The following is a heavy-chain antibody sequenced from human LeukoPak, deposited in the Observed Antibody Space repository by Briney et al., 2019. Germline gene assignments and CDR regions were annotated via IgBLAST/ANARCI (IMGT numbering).Heavy chain of an antibody. CDR1: GYTFTSYG. D-gene: IGHD3-3*01. CDR2: ISAYNGNT. Sequence: ASVKVSCKASGYTFTSYGISWVRQAPGQGLEWMGWISAYNGNTNYAQKLQGRVTMTEDTSTDTAYMELSSLRSEDTAVYYCATGPPPFGVVPYGMDVWGQGTTVTVSS. CDR3: ATGPPPFGVVPYGMDV. J-gene: IGHJ6*02. V-gene: IGHV1-18*01.